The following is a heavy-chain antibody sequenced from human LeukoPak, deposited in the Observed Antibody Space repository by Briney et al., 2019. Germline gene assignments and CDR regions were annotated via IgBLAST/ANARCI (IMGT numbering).Heavy chain of an antibody. V-gene: IGHV1-69*13. CDR3: ARGVDTAVVTPYFDY. D-gene: IGHD5-18*01. CDR2: IIPIFGTA. Sequence: ASVKVSCKASGGTFSSYAISWVRQAPGQGLEWMGGIIPIFGTANYAQKFQGRVTITADESTSTAYMELSSLRSEDTAVYYCARGVDTAVVTPYFDYWGQGTLVTVSS. CDR1: GGTFSSYA. J-gene: IGHJ4*02.